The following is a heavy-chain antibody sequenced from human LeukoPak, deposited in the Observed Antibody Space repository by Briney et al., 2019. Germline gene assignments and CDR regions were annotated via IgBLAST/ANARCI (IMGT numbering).Heavy chain of an antibody. CDR2: IKEDGSEK. D-gene: IGHD5-24*01. CDR1: GFTFRSYW. V-gene: IGHV3-7*01. Sequence: GGSLRLSCAASGFTFRSYWMSWVRQAPGKGLEWVANIKEDGSEKYYADSVKGRFTISRDNAKKSLYLQMNSLRADDTAVYYCAGERDMATIWEIFEYWGQGALVTVSS. CDR3: AGERDMATIWEIFEY. J-gene: IGHJ4*02.